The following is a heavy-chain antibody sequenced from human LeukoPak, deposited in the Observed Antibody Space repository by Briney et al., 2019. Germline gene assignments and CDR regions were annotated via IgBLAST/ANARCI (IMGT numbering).Heavy chain of an antibody. CDR1: GFAFSTYA. V-gene: IGHV3-23*01. D-gene: IGHD3-16*01. Sequence: QTGGSLRLSCAASGFAFSTYAMNWVRRAPGKGLEWVSTISGNGGSTYYADSVKGRFTIFRDNPKNTLYLQIKSLRAEDTAVYYCAKLGDFDYWGQGTLVTVPS. J-gene: IGHJ4*02. CDR3: AKLGDFDY. CDR2: ISGNGGST.